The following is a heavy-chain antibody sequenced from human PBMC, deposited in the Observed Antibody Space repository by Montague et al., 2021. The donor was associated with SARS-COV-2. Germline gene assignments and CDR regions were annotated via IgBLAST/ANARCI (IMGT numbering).Heavy chain of an antibody. V-gene: IGHV4-38-2*02. CDR2: SDHSGIT. J-gene: IGHJ4*02. D-gene: IGHD4/OR15-4a*01. CDR3: ASVISAVAGANFYFDY. Sequence: SETLSLTCTVSGGSISSGSYWGCIRQPPGKGLEWIGTSDHSGITXYSPSLKSRVTISLDTSKNQFSLNLDSVTASDTAMYYCASVISAVAGANFYFDYWGQGTLVTVSS. CDR1: GGSISSGSY.